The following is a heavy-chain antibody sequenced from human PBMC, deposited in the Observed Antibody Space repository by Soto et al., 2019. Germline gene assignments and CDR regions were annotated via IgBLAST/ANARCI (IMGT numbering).Heavy chain of an antibody. J-gene: IGHJ4*02. D-gene: IGHD6-13*01. V-gene: IGHV4-59*01. CDR2: VYNSGST. CDR3: ARYRREAVAGYALDN. Sequence: SETLSLTCTVSGGSISSNYWTWIRQPPGKGLEWIGYVYNSGSTNYNPSLKSRVTISEDTSKSQFSLKVNSMTAADTAVYYCARYRREAVAGYALDNWGQGILVTVSS. CDR1: GGSISSNY.